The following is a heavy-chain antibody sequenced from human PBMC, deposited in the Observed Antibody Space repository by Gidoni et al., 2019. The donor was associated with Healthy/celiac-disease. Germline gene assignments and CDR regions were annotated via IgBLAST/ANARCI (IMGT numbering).Heavy chain of an antibody. CDR3: ARTGAAVEAFDY. CDR2: INHSGST. D-gene: IGHD6-13*01. Sequence: QVQLQQWGAGLLKPSETLSLTCAVYGGSFSGYYWSWIRQPPGKGLEWIGEINHSGSTNYNPSLKSRVTISVDTSKNQFSLKLSSVTAADTAVYYCARTGAAVEAFDYWGQGTLVTVSS. V-gene: IGHV4-34*01. J-gene: IGHJ4*02. CDR1: GGSFSGYY.